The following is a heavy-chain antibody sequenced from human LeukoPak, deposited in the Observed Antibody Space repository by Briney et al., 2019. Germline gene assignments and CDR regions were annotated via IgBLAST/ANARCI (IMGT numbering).Heavy chain of an antibody. V-gene: IGHV3-33*01. CDR3: AREASDAFDI. CDR2: IWFDGSKK. J-gene: IGHJ3*02. Sequence: PGGSLRLSCAASGFIFSSYGMHWVRQAPGKGREWVAVIWFDGSKKYYADSVKGRITISRDDSKNTLYLQMNSLRAEDTAVYYCAREASDAFDIWGQGTMVTVSS. CDR1: GFIFSSYG.